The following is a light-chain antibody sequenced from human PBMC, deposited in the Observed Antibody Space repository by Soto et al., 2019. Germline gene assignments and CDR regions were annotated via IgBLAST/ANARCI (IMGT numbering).Light chain of an antibody. Sequence: QAVLTHRPSASGSPGQSVTISCTGTSSDVGGYNYVSWYQQRPGTAPKLIIYEVNKRPSGVPDRVFGSKSGNTASLTVSGLQAEGEADYYCCSFAGTNSFVFGTGTKVTVL. J-gene: IGLJ1*01. CDR3: CSFAGTNSFV. CDR1: SSDVGGYNY. V-gene: IGLV2-8*01. CDR2: EVN.